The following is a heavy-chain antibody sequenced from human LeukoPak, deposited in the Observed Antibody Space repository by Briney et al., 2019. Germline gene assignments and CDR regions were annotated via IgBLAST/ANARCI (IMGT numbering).Heavy chain of an antibody. CDR2: VSYAGAKI. CDR3: ARARGAYLRY. V-gene: IGHV3-30*09. J-gene: IGHJ4*02. CDR1: GFTFRHYA. Sequence: PGGSLRLSCAPSGFTFRHYAMQWLRQAPGRGLEWVAVVSYAGAKIYYADPVKGRFAISRDNANSTLYLQMNNLTSDDTALYYCARARGAYLRYWGQGTLVTVSS. D-gene: IGHD3-16*01.